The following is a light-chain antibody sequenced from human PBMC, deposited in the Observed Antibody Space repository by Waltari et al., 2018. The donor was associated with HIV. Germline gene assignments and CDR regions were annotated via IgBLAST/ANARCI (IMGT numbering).Light chain of an antibody. V-gene: IGLV3-10*01. CDR2: EER. J-gene: IGLJ2*01. CDR1: AFPKKY. Sequence: SYELTQPPSVSVSPGQTARITCPGDAFPKKYAYWSPQKSGQAPVLVVYEERKRPSGIRERFSGSSSGTMSTVTISWAQGEDGADYYWYSADSSGSQSVFGGGTKLTVV. CDR3: YSADSSGSQSV.